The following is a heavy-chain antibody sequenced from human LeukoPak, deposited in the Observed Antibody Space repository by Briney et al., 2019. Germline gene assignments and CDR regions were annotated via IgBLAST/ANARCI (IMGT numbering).Heavy chain of an antibody. Sequence: QPGGALILSCAASGFTFSRYAMRWVRQAPGKGLEWVSSFSTDGDTYYTDSVKGRFTISRDVSRNTLFLQMISLRAEDTALYYCARSRSGSVAGTSDYWGQGTLVIVSS. D-gene: IGHD6-19*01. CDR3: ARSRSGSVAGTSDY. V-gene: IGHV3-23*01. CDR2: FSTDGDT. CDR1: GFTFSRYA. J-gene: IGHJ4*02.